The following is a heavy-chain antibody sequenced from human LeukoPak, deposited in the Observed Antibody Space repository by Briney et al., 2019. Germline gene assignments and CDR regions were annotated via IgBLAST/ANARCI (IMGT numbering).Heavy chain of an antibody. CDR1: GGTFSSYA. Sequence: SVKVSCKASGGTFSSYAISWVRQAPGQGLEWMGGIIPIFGTANYAQKFPGRVTITTDESTSTAYMELSSLRSEDTAVYYCARELGYSITGQDQDPTWFDPWGQGTLVTVSS. CDR3: ARELGYSITGQDQDPTWFDP. CDR2: IIPIFGTA. V-gene: IGHV1-69*05. J-gene: IGHJ5*02. D-gene: IGHD1-20*01.